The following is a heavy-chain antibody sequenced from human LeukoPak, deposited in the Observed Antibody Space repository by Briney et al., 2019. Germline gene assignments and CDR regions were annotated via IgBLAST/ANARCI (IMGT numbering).Heavy chain of an antibody. Sequence: ASVKVSCKASGYTFTSYDINWVRQATGQGLEWMGWMNPNSGNTGYAQKFQGRVTMTRNTSISTAYMELSSLRSEDTAVYYCARSEDYYDSSGYHVAAFDIWGQGTMVTVSS. CDR2: MNPNSGNT. CDR1: GYTFTSYD. D-gene: IGHD3-22*01. J-gene: IGHJ3*02. CDR3: ARSEDYYDSSGYHVAAFDI. V-gene: IGHV1-8*01.